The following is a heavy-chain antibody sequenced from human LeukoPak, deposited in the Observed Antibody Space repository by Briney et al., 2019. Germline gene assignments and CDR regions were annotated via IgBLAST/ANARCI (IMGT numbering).Heavy chain of an antibody. CDR2: INHRRST. Sequence: SETLSLTCTVSGGSISSYYWSWIRQPPGKGLEWIGKINHRRSTNYNPSLKSRVTISVDTSKNQFSLKLSSVTAADMAVYYCARSKDRRYIVVVPAAKGDAFDIWGQGTMVTVSS. J-gene: IGHJ3*02. V-gene: IGHV4-34*01. CDR3: ARSKDRRYIVVVPAAKGDAFDI. CDR1: GGSISSYY. D-gene: IGHD2-2*01.